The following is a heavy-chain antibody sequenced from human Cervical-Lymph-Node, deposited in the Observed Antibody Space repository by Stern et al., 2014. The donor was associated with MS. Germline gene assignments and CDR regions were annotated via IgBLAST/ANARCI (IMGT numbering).Heavy chain of an antibody. CDR3: ALSSETSDRWYSLGYDL. V-gene: IGHV1-69*01. Sequence: QVQLVQSGAEVTKPGSSVKVSCKASGGTFSKFSSSWVRQAPGQGLEWMGWMFPVFGTPTYAQEFRGRVTITADVSTSTVYMELSSLRSDDTAVYYCALSSETSDRWYSLGYDLWGQGTLVTVSS. D-gene: IGHD6-13*01. J-gene: IGHJ5*02. CDR1: GGTFSKFS. CDR2: MFPVFGTP.